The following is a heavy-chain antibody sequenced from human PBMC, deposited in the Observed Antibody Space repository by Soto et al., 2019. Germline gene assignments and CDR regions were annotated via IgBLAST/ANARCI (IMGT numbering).Heavy chain of an antibody. D-gene: IGHD3-22*01. Sequence: PSETLSLTCTVSGASISCYHWSWIRQPPGKGLECLGYISYSGATNYNPSLKSRVTMSIDTSKNQFSLQLNSVTAADTAVYYCARDPDYYDSSGYYPEYFQHWGQGTLVTVSS. V-gene: IGHV4-4*08. CDR3: ARDPDYYDSSGYYPEYFQH. CDR2: ISYSGAT. CDR1: GASISCYH. J-gene: IGHJ1*01.